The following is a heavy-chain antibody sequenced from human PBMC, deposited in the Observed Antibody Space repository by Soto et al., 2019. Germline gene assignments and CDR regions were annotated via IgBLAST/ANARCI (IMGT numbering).Heavy chain of an antibody. CDR2: INHSGST. J-gene: IGHJ4*02. CDR1: GRSFSGYY. V-gene: IGHV4-34*01. CDR3: ARAADY. Sequence: PSETLSLTCAVYGRSFSGYYWSWIRQPPGKGLEWIGEINHSGSTNYNPSLKSRVTISVDTSKNQFSLKLSSVTAADTAVYYCARAADYWGQGTLVTVSS.